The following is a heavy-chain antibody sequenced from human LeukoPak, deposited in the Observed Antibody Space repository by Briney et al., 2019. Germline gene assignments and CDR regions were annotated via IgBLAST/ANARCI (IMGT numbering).Heavy chain of an antibody. D-gene: IGHD4-17*01. V-gene: IGHV4-31*03. Sequence: KPSETLSLTCTVSGGSISSGGYYWSWIRQHPGKGLEWIGYIYYSGSTYYNPFLKSRVTISVDTSKNQFSLKLSSVTAADTAVYYCARGGGATVTTFDYWGQGTLVTVSS. CDR3: ARGGGATVTTFDY. CDR1: GGSISSGGYY. J-gene: IGHJ4*02. CDR2: IYYSGST.